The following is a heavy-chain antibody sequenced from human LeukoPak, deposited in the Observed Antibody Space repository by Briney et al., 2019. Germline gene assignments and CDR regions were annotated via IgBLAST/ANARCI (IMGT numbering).Heavy chain of an antibody. D-gene: IGHD5-24*01. CDR2: IHYDGSEK. J-gene: IGHJ3*02. V-gene: IGHV3-30*02. CDR3: ARNRVGFYYADAFDM. Sequence: GGSLRLSCAPSGFSLINCDMHWVRQTPGKGLEWVAFIHYDGSEKYYADSLKGRFTISRDNSKNTLYLQMNRLRGEDTAVYYCARNRVGFYYADAFDMWGQGTMVTVSS. CDR1: GFSLINCD.